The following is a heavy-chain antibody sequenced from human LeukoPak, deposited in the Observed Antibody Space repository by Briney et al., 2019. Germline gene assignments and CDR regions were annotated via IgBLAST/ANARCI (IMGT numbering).Heavy chain of an antibody. V-gene: IGHV3-21*01. D-gene: IGHD3-10*01. CDR1: GFTFSSYA. CDR3: ARERTDYVSVSYPWFDP. Sequence: PGGSLRRSGAASGFTFSSYAMNWVRQAPGKGLEWVSISGSGGDTYYADSVKGRFTISRDNAKNSLYLQMHSLRAEDTAVYYCARERTDYVSVSYPWFDPWGQGTLVTVSS. CDR2: SGSGGDT. J-gene: IGHJ5*02.